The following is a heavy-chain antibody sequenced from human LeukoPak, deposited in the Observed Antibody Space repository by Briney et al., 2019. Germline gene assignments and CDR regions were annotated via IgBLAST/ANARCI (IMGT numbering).Heavy chain of an antibody. D-gene: IGHD2-2*01. CDR2: INHRGDT. CDR1: GESLSRYY. Sequence: SETLSLTCAVYGESLSRYYWTWIRQPPGKGLEWIGEINHRGDTNYNPSLKSRVTISVDTSKNQFSLKVRSVTAADTGMYYCARPGYCSATTCTGHLDVWGQGTLATVSS. V-gene: IGHV4-34*01. CDR3: ARPGYCSATTCTGHLDV. J-gene: IGHJ4*02.